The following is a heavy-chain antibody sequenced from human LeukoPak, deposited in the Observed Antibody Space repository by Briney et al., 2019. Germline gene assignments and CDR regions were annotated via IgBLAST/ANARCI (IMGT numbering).Heavy chain of an antibody. Sequence: ASVKVSCKASGYTFTVYYMHWVRQAPGQGLEWMGWVNPNTGGTNYAQKFQGRVTMTRDTSISTAYMELSSLRSEDTAVYYCATVVLYSGYYFDYWGQGTLVTVSS. D-gene: IGHD5-12*01. CDR1: GYTFTVYY. V-gene: IGHV1-2*02. J-gene: IGHJ4*02. CDR3: ATVVLYSGYYFDY. CDR2: VNPNTGGT.